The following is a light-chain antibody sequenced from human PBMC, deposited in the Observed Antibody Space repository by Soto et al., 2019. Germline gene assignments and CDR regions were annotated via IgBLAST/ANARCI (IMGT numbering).Light chain of an antibody. V-gene: IGKV3-15*01. CDR1: QSVRSN. J-gene: IGKJ4*01. CDR3: EQYDIWPLT. CDR2: GPS. Sequence: EMVMTQSPATLSVSPGESATLSCRASQSVRSNLAGYQQRPGQPPRLLIYGPSTRATGIPARFSGSGSGTEFTLTISSLQSEDFAVYYCEQYDIWPLTFGGGTKVDIK.